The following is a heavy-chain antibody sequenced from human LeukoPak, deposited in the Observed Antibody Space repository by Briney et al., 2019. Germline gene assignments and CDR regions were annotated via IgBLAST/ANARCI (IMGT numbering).Heavy chain of an antibody. CDR1: GGSISSGDYY. J-gene: IGHJ4*02. CDR3: ARDAHGSWSGNDY. Sequence: NPSQTLSLTCTVSGGSISSGDYYWSWIRQYPGKGLEWIGNIYYSGSTYYNPSLKSRVTISVDTSKNQFSLKLSSVTAADTAVYYCARDAHGSWSGNDYWGQGTLVTVSS. CDR2: IYYSGST. V-gene: IGHV4-31*03. D-gene: IGHD1-1*01.